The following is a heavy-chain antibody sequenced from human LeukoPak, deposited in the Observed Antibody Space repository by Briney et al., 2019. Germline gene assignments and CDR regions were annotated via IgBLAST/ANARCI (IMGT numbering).Heavy chain of an antibody. CDR1: GGSICSGGYS. Sequence: SETLSLTCAVSGGSICSGGYSCRSIRQPPGEGLEWIGFIYNSGSTYCNPSRKSRVTISVDRSKNQFSLKLSSVTAADTAVYYCARVQYCSSTSCYGGGWFDPWGQGTLVTVSS. CDR2: IYNSGST. D-gene: IGHD2-2*01. J-gene: IGHJ5*02. V-gene: IGHV4-30-2*01. CDR3: ARVQYCSSTSCYGGGWFDP.